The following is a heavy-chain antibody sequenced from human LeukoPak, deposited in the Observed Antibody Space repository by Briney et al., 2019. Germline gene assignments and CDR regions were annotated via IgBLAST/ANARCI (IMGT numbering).Heavy chain of an antibody. V-gene: IGHV1-8*01. Sequence: ASVKVSCKASGYTFIDYDINWVRQAPGQGLEWMGLMSPHNGHTEYAQNFQGRVTMTRDTSTGTAYMELRSLRSEDTAVYYCARDQEAGMDVWGQGTTVTVSS. J-gene: IGHJ6*02. CDR1: GYTFIDYD. CDR3: ARDQEAGMDV. CDR2: MSPHNGHT.